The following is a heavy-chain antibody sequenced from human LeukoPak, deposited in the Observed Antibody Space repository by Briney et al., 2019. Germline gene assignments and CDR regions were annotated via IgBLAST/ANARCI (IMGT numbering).Heavy chain of an antibody. CDR1: GFTFSSSG. Sequence: SGGSLRLSCAASGFTFSSSGMSWVRQAPGKGLEWVSTISGSGGSTYYADSVKGRFTISRDNSKNTLYLQMNSLRAEDTAVYYCANSIVAAGIYCMDVWGKGTTVTVSS. V-gene: IGHV3-23*01. CDR2: ISGSGGST. CDR3: ANSIVAAGIYCMDV. J-gene: IGHJ6*03. D-gene: IGHD6-13*01.